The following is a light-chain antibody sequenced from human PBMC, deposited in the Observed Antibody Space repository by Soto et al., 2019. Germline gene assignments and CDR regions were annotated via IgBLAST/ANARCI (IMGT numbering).Light chain of an antibody. V-gene: IGKV3-15*01. J-gene: IGKJ4*01. CDR1: QSVSSN. CDR2: VAS. CDR3: QHYNVWPLT. Sequence: EIVMTQSPATLSVSPGERATLSCRASQSVSSNLAWYQQKPGQTPKLLIYVASTRATGIPARFSGSGSGTEFTLTISSLQSEDFADYYCQHYNVWPLTFGGGTKVEFK.